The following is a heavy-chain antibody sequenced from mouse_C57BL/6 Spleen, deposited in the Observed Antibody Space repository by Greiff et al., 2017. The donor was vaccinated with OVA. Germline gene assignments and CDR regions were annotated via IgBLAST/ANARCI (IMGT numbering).Heavy chain of an antibody. CDR1: GYSFPDYY. D-gene: IGHD5-5*01. CDR2: INPNYGTT. CDR3: ARDYPPDAMDY. J-gene: IGHJ4*01. V-gene: IGHV1-39*01. Sequence: VQLQQSGPELVKPGASVTISCTASGYSFPDYYMTWVKQSNGQSLEWIGVINPNYGTTSYNQKFKGKATLTVDQSSSTAYMQLNSLTSEDSAVYYCARDYPPDAMDYWGQGTTVTVAS.